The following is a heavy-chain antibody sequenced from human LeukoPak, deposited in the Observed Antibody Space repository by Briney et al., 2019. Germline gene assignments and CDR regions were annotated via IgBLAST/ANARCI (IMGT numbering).Heavy chain of an antibody. CDR2: ISSSSSYI. CDR3: AREQWLAHDAFDI. Sequence: GGSLRLSCAASGFTFSSYSMNWVRQAPGKGLEWVSSISSSSSYIYYADSVKGRFTISRDNAKNSLYLQMNSLRAKDTAVYYCAREQWLAHDAFDIWGQGTMVTVSS. J-gene: IGHJ3*02. CDR1: GFTFSSYS. V-gene: IGHV3-21*01. D-gene: IGHD6-19*01.